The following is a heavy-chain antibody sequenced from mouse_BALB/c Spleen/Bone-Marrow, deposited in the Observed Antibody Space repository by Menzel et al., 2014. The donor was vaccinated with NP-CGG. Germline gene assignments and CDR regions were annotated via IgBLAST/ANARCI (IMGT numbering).Heavy chain of an antibody. CDR3: ARCYYGYAMDY. D-gene: IGHD1-1*01. Sequence: QVQLKESGPGLVTPSQSLSITCTISGFSLTSYSVHWVRQPPGKGLEWLVVIWSDGSTTYNSALKSRLSISKDNSKSQVFLKMNSLQTDDTAMYYCARCYYGYAMDYWGQGTSVTVSS. J-gene: IGHJ4*01. CDR2: IWSDGST. V-gene: IGHV2-6-1*01. CDR1: GFSLTSYS.